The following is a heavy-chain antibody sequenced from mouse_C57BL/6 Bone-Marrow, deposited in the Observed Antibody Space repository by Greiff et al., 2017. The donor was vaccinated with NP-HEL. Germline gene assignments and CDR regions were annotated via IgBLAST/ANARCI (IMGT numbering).Heavy chain of an antibody. J-gene: IGHJ2*01. CDR1: GFTFSSYA. CDR3: ARESYYGSSLDY. CDR2: ISDGGSYT. V-gene: IGHV5-4*01. Sequence: EVQLVESGGGLVKPGGSLKLSCAASGFTFSSYAMSWVRQTPEKRLEWVATISDGGSYTYYPDNVKGRFTISRDNAKNNLYLQRSHLKSEDTAMYYCARESYYGSSLDYWGQGTTLTVSS. D-gene: IGHD1-1*01.